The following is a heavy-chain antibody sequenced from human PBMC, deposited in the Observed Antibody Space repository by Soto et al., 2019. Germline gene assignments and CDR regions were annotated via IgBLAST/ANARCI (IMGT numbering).Heavy chain of an antibody. D-gene: IGHD3-3*01. CDR1: GFTFSSYA. CDR3: ATGINYDFWSGSPPLDY. CDR2: ISGSHGSR. Sequence: PGGSLRLSCAASGFTFSSYAMSWVRQAPGKGLEWVSAISGSHGSRSYADSVEGRFTLSRDNSKNTLYLQMNSLRAEDTAVYYCATGINYDFWSGSPPLDYWGQGTLVTVSS. J-gene: IGHJ4*02. V-gene: IGHV3-23*01.